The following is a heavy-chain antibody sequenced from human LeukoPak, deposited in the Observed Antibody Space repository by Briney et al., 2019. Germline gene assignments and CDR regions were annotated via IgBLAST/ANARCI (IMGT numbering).Heavy chain of an antibody. Sequence: GRSLRLSCAASGFTFSSYGMHWVRQAPGKGLEWVAVIWYDGSNKYYADSVKGRFTISRDNSKNTLYLQMNSLRAEDTAVYYCASDFSGSHGTDYWGQGTLVTVSS. CDR1: GFTFSSYG. D-gene: IGHD1-26*01. CDR3: ASDFSGSHGTDY. CDR2: IWYDGSNK. V-gene: IGHV3-33*01. J-gene: IGHJ4*02.